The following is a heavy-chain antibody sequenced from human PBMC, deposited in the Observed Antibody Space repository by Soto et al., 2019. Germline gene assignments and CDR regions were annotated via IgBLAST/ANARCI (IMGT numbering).Heavy chain of an antibody. CDR2: ISSSSSYI. D-gene: IGHD3-3*01. J-gene: IGHJ3*02. V-gene: IGHV3-21*01. CDR3: ARGLAAKITIFGVALDAFDI. CDR1: GFTFSSYS. Sequence: GGSLRLSCAASGFTFSSYSMNWVRQAPGKGLEWVSSISSSSSYIYYADSVKGRFTISRDNAKNSLYLQMNSLRAEDTAVYHCARGLAAKITIFGVALDAFDIWGQGTMVTVSS.